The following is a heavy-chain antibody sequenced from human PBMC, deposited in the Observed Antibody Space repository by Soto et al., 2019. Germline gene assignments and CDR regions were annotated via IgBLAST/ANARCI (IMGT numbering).Heavy chain of an antibody. CDR2: IDPAGGGD. Sequence: EVQLVESGGGLVQPGGSLRLSCAASGFNFGGSWMTWVRQAPGKGLEWLAKIDPAGGGDCYVDPVKGRFTISRDNAANSLFFQMGSLRDEDTAVYFCAREHYFGLDYWGQGTLVTVSS. CDR1: GFNFGGSW. V-gene: IGHV3-7*04. J-gene: IGHJ4*02. D-gene: IGHD1-26*01. CDR3: AREHYFGLDY.